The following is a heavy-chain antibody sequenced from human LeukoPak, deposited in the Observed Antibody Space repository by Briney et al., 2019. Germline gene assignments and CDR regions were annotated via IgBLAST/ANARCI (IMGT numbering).Heavy chain of an antibody. J-gene: IGHJ4*02. CDR3: AREIFFDSSGYYQCSFDS. V-gene: IGHV1-69*01. CDR1: GGTFSIYA. Sequence: KVSCEASGGTFSIYAISCVRQAPGQGVEWMGGIIPIVGAANYAQKFQGRVTITADESTSTGYMELSSLRSEGTAVYYCAREIFFDSSGYYQCSFDSWGQGTLVTVSS. D-gene: IGHD3-22*01. CDR2: IIPIVGAA.